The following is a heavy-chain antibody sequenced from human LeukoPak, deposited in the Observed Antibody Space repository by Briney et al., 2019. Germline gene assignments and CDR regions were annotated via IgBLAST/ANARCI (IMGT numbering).Heavy chain of an antibody. D-gene: IGHD3-22*01. V-gene: IGHV3-21*01. CDR1: GFNFNLYG. CDR3: ARDLVTMMLAEDYYMDV. CDR2: ILSSGTSV. Sequence: PGGSLRLSCKASGFNFNLYGMNWVRQAPGKGLEWISSILSSGTSVYYAASVKGRFTISRDNAKNSLYLQMNGLRAEDTAVYYCARDLVTMMLAEDYYMDVWGRGTTVVVSS. J-gene: IGHJ6*03.